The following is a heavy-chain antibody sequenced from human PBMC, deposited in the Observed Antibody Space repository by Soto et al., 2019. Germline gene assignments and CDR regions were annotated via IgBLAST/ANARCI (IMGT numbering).Heavy chain of an antibody. V-gene: IGHV3-11*06. CDR1: GFTFGDSY. CDR2: ISPGSRYP. Sequence: PGGSLRLSCSGSGFTFGDSYMSWIRQAPGKGLEWLSYISPGSRYPAYADSVKGRFTISRDNAKRSLYLQMMSLTAEDTAIYYCVRGGGGGLFDPWGQGTMVTVSS. CDR3: VRGGGGGLFDP. D-gene: IGHD2-15*01. J-gene: IGHJ5*02.